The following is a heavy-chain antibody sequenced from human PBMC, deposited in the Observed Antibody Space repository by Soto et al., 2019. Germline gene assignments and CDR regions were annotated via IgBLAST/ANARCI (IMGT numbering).Heavy chain of an antibody. V-gene: IGHV4-4*02. D-gene: IGHD3-9*01. J-gene: IGHJ6*02. Sequence: SETLSLTCAVSGGSISSSNWWSWVRQPPGKGLEWIGEIYHSGSTNYNPSLKSRVTISVDKSKNQFSLKLSSVTAADTAVYYCARERYDILTGYPYYYYYGMDVWGQGTTVT. CDR2: IYHSGST. CDR3: ARERYDILTGYPYYYYYGMDV. CDR1: GGSISSSNW.